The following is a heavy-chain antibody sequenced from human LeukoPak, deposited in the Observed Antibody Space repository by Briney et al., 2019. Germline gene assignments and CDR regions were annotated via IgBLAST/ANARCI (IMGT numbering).Heavy chain of an antibody. Sequence: ASVKVSCKASGYIFTTYYSGWVRQAPGQGLEWVGIISPGGGDTRYGEKFQGRVTMTRDTSTSTIYMDLTSLRPDDTAVYYCARDIYGDSSGGTDYWGQGTLVTVSS. CDR2: ISPGGGDT. D-gene: IGHD4-17*01. J-gene: IGHJ4*02. V-gene: IGHV1-46*01. CDR1: GYIFTTYY. CDR3: ARDIYGDSSGGTDY.